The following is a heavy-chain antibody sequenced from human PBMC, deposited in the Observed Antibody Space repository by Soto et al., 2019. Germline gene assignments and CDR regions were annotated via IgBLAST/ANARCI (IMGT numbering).Heavy chain of an antibody. D-gene: IGHD1-26*01. V-gene: IGHV3-21*01. CDR2: ITSSTGYI. CDR3: ARMRGSYDVDY. J-gene: IGHJ4*02. CDR1: GFTFSSYS. Sequence: EVQLVESGGGLVKPGGSLRLSCAASGFTFSSYSMNWVRQAPGKGLEWVSSITSSTGYIDYAASVKGRFTISRDNAKNSLYLQMNSLRAEDTAVYYCARMRGSYDVDYWGQGTLVTVSS.